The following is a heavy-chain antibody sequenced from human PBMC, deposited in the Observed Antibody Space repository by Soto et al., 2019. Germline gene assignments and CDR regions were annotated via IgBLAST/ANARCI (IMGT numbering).Heavy chain of an antibody. CDR3: TVGPASEY. V-gene: IGHV3-11*01. Sequence: LRLSCEASGFSFNDYYMNWVRQSPEKGLEWLSWISSRATTTSYADSVKGRFTISRDNAEKSLYLQMNNLTAEDTAMYYCTVGPASEYWGQGTWSPSPQ. D-gene: IGHD3-10*01. CDR1: GFSFNDYY. J-gene: IGHJ4*02. CDR2: ISSRATTT.